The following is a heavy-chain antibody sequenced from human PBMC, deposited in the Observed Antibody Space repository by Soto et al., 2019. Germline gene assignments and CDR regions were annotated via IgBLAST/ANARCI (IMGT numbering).Heavy chain of an antibody. CDR1: GDSITYYY. CDR2: IYYSGAT. Sequence: SETLSLTCVVSGDSITYYYWNWFRQPPGKGLEWVGYIYYSGATNYNPSLKSRVTISVDTSKNQFSLKLSSVTAADTAVYYCARGSNMAARRGKFDYWSQGTLVTVSS. V-gene: IGHV4-59*01. D-gene: IGHD6-6*01. CDR3: ARGSNMAARRGKFDY. J-gene: IGHJ4*02.